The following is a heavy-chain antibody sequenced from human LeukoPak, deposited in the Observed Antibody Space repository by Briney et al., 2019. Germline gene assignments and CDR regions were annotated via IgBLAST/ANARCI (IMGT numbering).Heavy chain of an antibody. CDR2: IIPILGIA. J-gene: IGHJ4*02. CDR3: ARDDRGSCSSTTCPYFDY. V-gene: IGHV1-69*04. D-gene: IGHD2-2*01. CDR1: GGTFSSYA. Sequence: SVKVSCKASGGTFSSYAISWVRQAPGQGLEWMGRIIPILGIANYAQKFQGRVTITADKSTSTAYMELSSLRSEDTAVYYCARDDRGSCSSTTCPYFDYWGQGTLVTVSS.